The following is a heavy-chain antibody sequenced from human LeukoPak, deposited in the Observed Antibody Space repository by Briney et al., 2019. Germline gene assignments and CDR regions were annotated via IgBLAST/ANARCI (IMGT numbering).Heavy chain of an antibody. D-gene: IGHD6-13*01. J-gene: IGHJ4*02. Sequence: GRSLRLSCAASGFTFSSYAMHWVRQAPGKGLEWVAVISYDGSNKYYADSVKGRFTISRDNSKNTLYLQMNSLRAEDTAVYYCARWDQQQLALDYWGQGTLVTVSS. CDR1: GFTFSSYA. V-gene: IGHV3-30*14. CDR3: ARWDQQQLALDY. CDR2: ISYDGSNK.